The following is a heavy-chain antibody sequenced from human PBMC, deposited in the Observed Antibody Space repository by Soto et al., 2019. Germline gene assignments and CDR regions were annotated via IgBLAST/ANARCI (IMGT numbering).Heavy chain of an antibody. CDR2: VYGGGNGA. J-gene: IGHJ6*03. V-gene: IGHV3-23*01. CDR1: GFSFGNFA. Sequence: EVHLLESGGGLVQPGGSLRLSCAASGFSFGNFAMTWVRQAPGKGLEWVSGVYGGGNGASYADSVKGRFTISRDNSKNTLYLQIDSLRVEDTAVYDCAKFESMIHSNSDMDAWGKGTAVTVS. CDR3: AKFESMIHSNSDMDA. D-gene: IGHD3-22*01.